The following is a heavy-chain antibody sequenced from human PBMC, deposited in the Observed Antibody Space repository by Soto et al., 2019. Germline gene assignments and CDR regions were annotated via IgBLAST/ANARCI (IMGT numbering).Heavy chain of an antibody. D-gene: IGHD3-22*01. CDR2: ISDSGATS. J-gene: IGHJ4*02. V-gene: IGHV3-23*01. CDR1: GFSLSSHA. CDR3: AKVKYYYDSSGHYGDY. Sequence: GGSLRLSCVASGFSLSSHAVSWVRQTPEKGLEWVSSISDSGATSSYADFVKGRFTVSRDNSRNTLYLQMDSLRVEDTAVYYCAKVKYYYDSSGHYGDYWGQGTLVTVSS.